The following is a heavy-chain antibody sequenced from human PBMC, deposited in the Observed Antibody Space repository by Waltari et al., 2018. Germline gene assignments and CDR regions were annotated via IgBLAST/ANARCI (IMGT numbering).Heavy chain of an antibody. Sequence: QLQLQASGPGLVKPSETLSLTCTVSGGSISSSSYYWGWIRHPPGKGLEWIGSIYYSGSTYYNPSLKSRVTISVDTSKNQFSLKLSSVTAADTAVYYCARRGYDILTGYYYFDYWGQGTLVTVSS. CDR3: ARRGYDILTGYYYFDY. CDR1: GGSISSSSYY. V-gene: IGHV4-39*01. J-gene: IGHJ4*02. D-gene: IGHD3-9*01. CDR2: IYYSGST.